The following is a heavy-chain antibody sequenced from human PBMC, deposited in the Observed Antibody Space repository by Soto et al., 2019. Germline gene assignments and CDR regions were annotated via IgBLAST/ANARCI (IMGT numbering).Heavy chain of an antibody. J-gene: IGHJ5*02. CDR3: ARSHPVQMATIFRGGVNWFEP. CDR1: GGSISSSSYY. Sequence: TSETLSLTCTVSGGSISSSSYYWGWIRQPPGKGLEWIGSIYYSGSTYYNPSLKSRVTISVDTSKNQFSLKLSSVTAADTAVYYCARSHPVQMATIFRGGVNWFEPWGQGTLVTVSS. V-gene: IGHV4-39*01. CDR2: IYYSGST. D-gene: IGHD5-12*01.